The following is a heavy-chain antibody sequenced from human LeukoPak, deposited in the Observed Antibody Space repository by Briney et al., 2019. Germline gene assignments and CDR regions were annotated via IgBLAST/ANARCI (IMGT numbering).Heavy chain of an antibody. CDR2: IMPLFGTA. J-gene: IGHJ5*02. CDR3: ARDVHGDYASGWFDP. Sequence: SVKVSCKTSGGTFNNSAISLVRQAPGRGLEWLGGIMPLFGTAGYAQKFQGRVTITKDESTRTVYLELTSLTSDDTAVYYCARDVHGDYASGWFDPWGQGTLVSVSS. D-gene: IGHD4-17*01. V-gene: IGHV1-69*05. CDR1: GGTFNNSA.